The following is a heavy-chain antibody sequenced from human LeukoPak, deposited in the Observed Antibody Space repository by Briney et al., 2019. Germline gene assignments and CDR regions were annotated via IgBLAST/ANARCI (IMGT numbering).Heavy chain of an antibody. Sequence: ASVKVSCKASGYTFTGYGISWVRQAPGQGLEWMGWISAYNGNTNYAQKLQGRVTMTTDTSTSTAYMELRSLRSDDTAVYYCARDTLPDYSSGWYGLDYWGQGTLVTVSS. CDR2: ISAYNGNT. CDR1: GYTFTGYG. J-gene: IGHJ4*02. D-gene: IGHD6-19*01. CDR3: ARDTLPDYSSGWYGLDY. V-gene: IGHV1-18*01.